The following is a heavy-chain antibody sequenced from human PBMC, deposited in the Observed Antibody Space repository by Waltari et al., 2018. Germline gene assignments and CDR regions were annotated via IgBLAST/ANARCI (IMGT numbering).Heavy chain of an antibody. V-gene: IGHV4-38-2*01. CDR2: IYHSGST. J-gene: IGHJ4*02. D-gene: IGHD1-26*01. CDR1: GYSISSGYY. CDR3: ARARLGGVDPFRY. Sequence: QVQLQESGPGLVKPSETLSLTCAVSGYSISSGYYWGWIRPPPGKGLEWIGSIYHSGSTYYNPSLKSRVTISVDTSKNQFSLKLSSVTAADTAVYYCARARLGGVDPFRYWGQGTLVTVSS.